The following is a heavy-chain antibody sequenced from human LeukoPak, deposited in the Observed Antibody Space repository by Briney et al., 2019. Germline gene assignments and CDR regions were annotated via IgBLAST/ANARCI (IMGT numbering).Heavy chain of an antibody. J-gene: IGHJ4*02. V-gene: IGHV3-30*02. CDR1: GFPFSSYG. CDR2: IRYDGINK. D-gene: IGHD1-1*01. Sequence: GGSLRLSCAASGFPFSSYGMHWVRQAPGKGLERVAFIRYDGINKYYADSVKGRFTISRDNSKNTLYLQMNDLRADDTAVYYCVKKGQAEDDGKPDWGQGTLVTVSS. CDR3: VKKGQAEDDGKPD.